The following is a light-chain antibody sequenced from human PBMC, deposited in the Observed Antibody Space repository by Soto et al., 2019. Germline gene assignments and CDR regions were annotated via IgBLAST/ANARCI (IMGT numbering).Light chain of an antibody. CDR3: QQYNNWPPYT. J-gene: IGKJ2*01. CDR1: QSVSSSY. CDR2: GAS. Sequence: EIVLTQSPGTLSLSPGERATLSCRASQSVSSSYLAWYQHKPGQGPKLLIYGASSRATGIPERFSGSGSGTDFTLTISRLEPEDFAVYYCQQYNNWPPYTFGQGTKLEIK. V-gene: IGKV3-20*01.